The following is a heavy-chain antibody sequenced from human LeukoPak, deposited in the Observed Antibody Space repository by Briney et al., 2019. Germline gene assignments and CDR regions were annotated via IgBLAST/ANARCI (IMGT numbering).Heavy chain of an antibody. J-gene: IGHJ4*02. D-gene: IGHD3-16*01. V-gene: IGHV3-30-3*01. CDR1: GFTFSSYA. CDR2: ISYDGSNK. Sequence: GALRLSCAASGFTFSSYAMHWVRQAPGKGLEWVAVISYDGSNKYYTDSVKGRFTISRDNSKNTLYLQMNSLRAGDTAVYYCARGGDTGTFDYWGQGTLVTVSS. CDR3: ARGGDTGTFDY.